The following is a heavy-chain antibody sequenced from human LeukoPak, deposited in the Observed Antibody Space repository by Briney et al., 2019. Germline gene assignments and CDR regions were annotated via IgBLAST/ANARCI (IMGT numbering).Heavy chain of an antibody. J-gene: IGHJ4*02. V-gene: IGHV3-30*03. D-gene: IGHD1-1*01. CDR3: ARGPGKLAH. Sequence: PGGSLRLSCAASGFTFSSYGMHWVRQAPGKGLEWVAVISYDGSNKYYADSVKGRFTISRDNSKNTLYLQMNSLRAEDTAVYYCARGPGKLAHWGWGTLVTVSS. CDR2: ISYDGSNK. CDR1: GFTFSSYG.